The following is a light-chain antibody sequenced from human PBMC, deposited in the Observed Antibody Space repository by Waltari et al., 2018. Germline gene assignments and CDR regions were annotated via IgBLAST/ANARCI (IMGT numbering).Light chain of an antibody. CDR2: DVT. V-gene: IGLV2-14*03. J-gene: IGLJ1*01. Sequence: QSALTQPASVSGSPGQSIPISCSGSTNDIGGYDYVSWYQHRPDSAPKLLIHDVTNRPSRVSDRFSGSKSGNTASLTISWLRPEDEADYYCSSYSSATTSYVFGTGTKVTVL. CDR3: SSYSSATTSYV. CDR1: TNDIGGYDY.